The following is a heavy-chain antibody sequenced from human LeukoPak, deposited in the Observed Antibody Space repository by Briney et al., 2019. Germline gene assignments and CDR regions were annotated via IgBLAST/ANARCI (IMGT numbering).Heavy chain of an antibody. J-gene: IGHJ3*02. CDR3: AKSNGCGLVDI. CDR2: IYYSRST. D-gene: IGHD2-21*01. Sequence: SETLSLTCAVSGGSISNTLYYWAWIRQPPGKGLQSIGSIYYSRSTYYRPSLKSRFTISVDTSKNKFSLKLNSVTAADTAVYYCAKSNGCGLVDIWGQGTMVTVSS. V-gene: IGHV4-39*07. CDR1: GGSISNTLYY.